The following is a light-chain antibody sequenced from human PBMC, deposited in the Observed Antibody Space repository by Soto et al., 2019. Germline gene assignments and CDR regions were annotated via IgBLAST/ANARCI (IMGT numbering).Light chain of an antibody. CDR2: EVS. V-gene: IGLV2-18*01. CDR1: SSAVGNYNR. CDR3: SLYTSSNTYV. Sequence: QSALTQPPSVSGSPGQSVTISCTGTSSAVGNYNRVSWYQQPPGTAPKLMIYEVSNRPSGVPDRFSGSKSGNTASLTISGLQAEDEADYYCSLYTSSNTYVFGTGPKVTVL. J-gene: IGLJ1*01.